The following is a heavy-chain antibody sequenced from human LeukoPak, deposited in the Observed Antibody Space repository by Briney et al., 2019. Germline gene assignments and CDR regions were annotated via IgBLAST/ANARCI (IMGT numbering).Heavy chain of an antibody. V-gene: IGHV3-53*01. CDR2: IYSGGST. Sequence: GGSLRLSCAASGFIFSNYWMSWVRQAPGKGLEWVSVIYSGGSTYYADSVKGRFTISRDNSKNTLYLQMNSLRAEDTAMYYCAKDREGGLWGQGTLVTVSS. J-gene: IGHJ4*02. CDR3: AKDREGGL. D-gene: IGHD3-16*01. CDR1: GFIFSNYW.